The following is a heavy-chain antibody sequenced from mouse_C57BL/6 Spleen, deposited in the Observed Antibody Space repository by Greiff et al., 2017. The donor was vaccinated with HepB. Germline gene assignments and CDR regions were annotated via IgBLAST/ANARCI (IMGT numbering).Heavy chain of an antibody. Sequence: VQLQQSGAELVRPGASVKLSCKASGYTFTDYYINWVKQRPGQGLEWIARIYPGSGNTYYNEKFKGKATLTAEKSSSTAYMQLSSLTSEDSAVYFCARGYYGSSSAMDYWGQGTSVTVSS. CDR2: IYPGSGNT. J-gene: IGHJ4*01. CDR3: ARGYYGSSSAMDY. CDR1: GYTFTDYY. V-gene: IGHV1-76*01. D-gene: IGHD1-1*01.